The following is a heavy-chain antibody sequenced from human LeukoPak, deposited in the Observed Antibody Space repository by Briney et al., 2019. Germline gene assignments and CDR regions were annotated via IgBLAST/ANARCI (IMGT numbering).Heavy chain of an antibody. CDR2: IYYSGST. J-gene: IGHJ4*02. Sequence: SETLSLTCTVSGGSISSGDYYWSWIRQPPVKGLEWIGYIYYSGSTYYNPSLKSRVTISVDTSKNQFSLKLSSVTAADTAVYYCARGPYGDYGVDYWGQGTLVTVSS. CDR1: GGSISSGDYY. V-gene: IGHV4-30-4*01. D-gene: IGHD4-17*01. CDR3: ARGPYGDYGVDY.